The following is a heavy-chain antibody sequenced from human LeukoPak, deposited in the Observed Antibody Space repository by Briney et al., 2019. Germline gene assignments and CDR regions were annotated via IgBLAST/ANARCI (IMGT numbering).Heavy chain of an antibody. CDR3: ARDSGTTGEVKFDP. J-gene: IGHJ5*02. CDR2: IYVTGST. Sequence: PSETLSLTCTVSGASISSYYWSWIRQPAGKELEWIGRIYVTGSTTYNPSLESRVTMSLDTSKNHFSLKLRSVTAADTAVYYCARDSGTTGEVKFDPWGQGTLVTVSS. V-gene: IGHV4-4*07. CDR1: GASISSYY. D-gene: IGHD1-7*01.